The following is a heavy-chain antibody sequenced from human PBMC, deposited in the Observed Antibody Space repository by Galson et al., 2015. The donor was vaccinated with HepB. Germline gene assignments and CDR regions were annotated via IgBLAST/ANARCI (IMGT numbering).Heavy chain of an antibody. CDR2: ISSRGIHI. D-gene: IGHD4-17*01. J-gene: IGHJ6*02. CDR3: AREEHYVRYGRDV. V-gene: IGHV3-21*01. CDR1: GFTFSSYG. Sequence: SLRLSCAVSGFTFSSYGINWVRQGSGTGLEWVSSISSRGIHIYYADSVKGRFTISRDNAKNPVYLQMSSLRAEDTGVYYCAREEHYVRYGRDVWGQGTTVTVSS.